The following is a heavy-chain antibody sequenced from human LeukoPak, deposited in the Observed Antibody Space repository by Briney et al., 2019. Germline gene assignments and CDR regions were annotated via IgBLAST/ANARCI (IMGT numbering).Heavy chain of an antibody. CDR3: ARGRDGWDWFDP. D-gene: IGHD5-24*01. J-gene: IGHJ5*02. V-gene: IGHV4-59*01. Sequence: ASETLSLTCTVSGGSISSYYWSWIRQPPGKGLEWIGYIYYSGSTYYNPSLKSRVTISVDTSKNQFSLKLSSVTAADTAVYYCARGRDGWDWFDPWGQGTLVTVSS. CDR2: IYYSGST. CDR1: GGSISSYY.